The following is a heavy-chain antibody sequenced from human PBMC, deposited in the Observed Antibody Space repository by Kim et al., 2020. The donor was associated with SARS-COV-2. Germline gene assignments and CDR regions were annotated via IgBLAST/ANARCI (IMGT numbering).Heavy chain of an antibody. CDR2: T. V-gene: IGHV4-34*04. CDR3: ARDDHGDYMMDS. D-gene: IGHD4-17*01. Sequence: TYNNPTLGSRTAFSVDTSKDQFALELTSVTAADTAVYYCARDDHGDYMMDSWGQGTLVTVSS. J-gene: IGHJ4*02.